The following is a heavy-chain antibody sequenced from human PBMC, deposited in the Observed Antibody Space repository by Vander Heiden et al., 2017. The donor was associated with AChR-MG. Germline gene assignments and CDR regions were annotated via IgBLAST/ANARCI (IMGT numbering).Heavy chain of an antibody. Sequence: EVQLVQPGAEVKKPGESLTISCKGSGFSFTSYWIGWVRKMPGKGLEWMGIIYPGDSDTRYSPSIQGQVTISADKSISTAYLQWRSMKASDTAMYYCARNLEFRGGNWFDPWGQGTLVTVSS. CDR1: GFSFTSYW. J-gene: IGHJ5*02. CDR3: ARNLEFRGGNWFDP. V-gene: IGHV5-51*03. CDR2: IYPGDSDT. D-gene: IGHD3-10*01.